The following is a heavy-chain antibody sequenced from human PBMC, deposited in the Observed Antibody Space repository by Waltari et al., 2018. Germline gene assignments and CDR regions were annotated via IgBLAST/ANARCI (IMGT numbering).Heavy chain of an antibody. CDR2: IIPICGTAP. J-gene: IGHJ5*02. Sequence: QVQLVQSGAEVRKPGSSVKVSCKASGGTFGSYAITWVRQAPGEGLEWMGGIIPICGTAPNYAQKFQGRLTITADESTATVYMDLSSLRSDDTAVYYSARRQLGGAFDPWGQGTLVSVSS. V-gene: IGHV1-69*12. CDR3: ARRQLGGAFDP. D-gene: IGHD3-16*01. CDR1: GGTFGSYA.